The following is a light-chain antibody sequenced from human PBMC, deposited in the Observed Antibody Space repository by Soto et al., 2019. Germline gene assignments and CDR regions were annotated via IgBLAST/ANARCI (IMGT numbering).Light chain of an antibody. Sequence: DIQMTQSPSSLSASVGDRVTITCRASQSISSYLNWYQQKPGKAPKLLIYAASSLQSGVPSRFSRSGSGTAFSRTISSLQPEDFATYYCQQSYSTPDTFGQGTELEIK. CDR2: AAS. CDR3: QQSYSTPDT. J-gene: IGKJ2*01. CDR1: QSISSY. V-gene: IGKV1-39*01.